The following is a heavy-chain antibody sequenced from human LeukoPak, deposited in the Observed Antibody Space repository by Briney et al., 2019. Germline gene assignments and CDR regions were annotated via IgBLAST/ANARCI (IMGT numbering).Heavy chain of an antibody. CDR1: GGSISSGSYY. V-gene: IGHV4-61*02. J-gene: IGHJ3*02. CDR2: IYTSGST. CDR3: ASLDSSSWYGAFDI. D-gene: IGHD6-13*01. Sequence: PSQTLSLTCTVSGGSISSGSYYWSWIRQPAGKGLEWIGRIYTSGSTNYNPSLKSRVTISVDTSKNQFSLKLSSVTAADTAVYYCASLDSSSWYGAFDIWGQGTMVTVSS.